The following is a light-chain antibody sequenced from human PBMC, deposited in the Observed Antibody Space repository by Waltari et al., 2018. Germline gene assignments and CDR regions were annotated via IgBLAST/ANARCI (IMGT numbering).Light chain of an antibody. CDR2: LGS. Sequence: DIVMTQSPLSLPVTPGEPASISCRSSQSLLHSNGYNYLDWYLQKPGQSPQLLIYLGSNWASGVPDRFSGSGSGTDFTLKISRVEAEDVGVYYCMQALQTPLTFGGGTKVEMK. V-gene: IGKV2-28*01. CDR3: MQALQTPLT. CDR1: QSLLHSNGYNY. J-gene: IGKJ4*01.